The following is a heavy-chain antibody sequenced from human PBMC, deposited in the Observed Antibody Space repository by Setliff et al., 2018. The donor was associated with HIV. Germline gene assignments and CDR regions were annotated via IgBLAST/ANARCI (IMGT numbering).Heavy chain of an antibody. Sequence: SETLSLTCTVSGGSISSHYWSWIRQPPGKGLEYIGYIYYIGSTNYNPSLKSRVTISVDTFKNQFSLNLTSVTTADTAVYYCARASSMYYYDSSDYFLDAFDIWGQGTMVTVSS. CDR2: IYYIGST. CDR1: GGSISSHY. D-gene: IGHD3-22*01. CDR3: ARASSMYYYDSSDYFLDAFDI. V-gene: IGHV4-59*11. J-gene: IGHJ3*02.